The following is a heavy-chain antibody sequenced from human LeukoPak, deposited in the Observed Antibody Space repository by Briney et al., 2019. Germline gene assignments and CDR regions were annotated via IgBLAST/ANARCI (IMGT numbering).Heavy chain of an antibody. V-gene: IGHV3-30*04. CDR3: ARDRFQGYYYGSGTGVDV. CDR1: GFTFSSYA. Sequence: GRSLRLSCAASGFTFSSYAMHWVRQAPGKGLEWVAVISYDGSNKYYADPVKGRFTISRVNSKNTLYLQMNSLRAEDTAVYYCARDRFQGYYYGSGTGVDVWGKGTTVTVSS. D-gene: IGHD3-10*01. CDR2: ISYDGSNK. J-gene: IGHJ6*04.